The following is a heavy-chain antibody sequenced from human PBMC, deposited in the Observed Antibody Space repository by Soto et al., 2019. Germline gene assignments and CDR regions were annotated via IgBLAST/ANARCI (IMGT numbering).Heavy chain of an antibody. CDR2: ISSGGSTM. J-gene: IGHJ4*02. Sequence: EVPLVESGGDLVQPGGSLRLSCAASGFTLSTFGMNWVRQAPGKGLEWVANISSGGSTMYYADSVKGRFTISRDNAKNSLSRTMNSLTDEDTAVYYCARGGGKNRKYFYCWGQGTLVTVSS. CDR1: GFTLSTFG. CDR3: ARGGGKNRKYFYC. V-gene: IGHV3-48*02.